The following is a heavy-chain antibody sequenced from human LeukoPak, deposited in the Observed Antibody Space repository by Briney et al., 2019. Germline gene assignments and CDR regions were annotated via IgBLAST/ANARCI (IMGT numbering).Heavy chain of an antibody. CDR2: ISSSSSYI. Sequence: GGSLRLSCAASGFTFSSYSMNWVRQAPGKGLEWVSSISSSSSYIYYADSVKGRLTISRDNAKNSLYLQMNSLRAEDTAVYYCARDHRRDGYKNYWGQGTLVTVSS. J-gene: IGHJ4*02. CDR1: GFTFSSYS. V-gene: IGHV3-21*01. CDR3: ARDHRRDGYKNY. D-gene: IGHD5-24*01.